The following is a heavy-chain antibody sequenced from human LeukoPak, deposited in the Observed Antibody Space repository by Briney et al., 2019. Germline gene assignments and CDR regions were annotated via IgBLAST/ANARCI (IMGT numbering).Heavy chain of an antibody. V-gene: IGHV1-2*02. J-gene: IGHJ4*02. Sequence: ASVKVSCKASGYTFTDYYMHWVRQAPGQGLEWMGWISPNSGDTNYAQNFQGRVTMTRDTSITTVYMELSGLSFDDTAVYYCARGGGRYSVDYWGQGTLVIVSS. D-gene: IGHD1-26*01. CDR3: ARGGGRYSVDY. CDR2: ISPNSGDT. CDR1: GYTFTDYY.